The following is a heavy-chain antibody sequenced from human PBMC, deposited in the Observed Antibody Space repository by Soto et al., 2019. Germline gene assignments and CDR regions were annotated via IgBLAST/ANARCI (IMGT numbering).Heavy chain of an antibody. V-gene: IGHV1-8*01. CDR2: MNPNSGNT. CDR3: ARGTGIAEDFDY. D-gene: IGHD6-13*01. Sequence: ASVKVSCKASGYTFTSYDINWVRQATGQGLEWMGWMNPNSGNTGYAQKFQGRVTMTRNTSISTAYMELSSLGSEDTAVYYCARGTGIAEDFDYWGQGTLVTVSS. CDR1: GYTFTSYD. J-gene: IGHJ4*02.